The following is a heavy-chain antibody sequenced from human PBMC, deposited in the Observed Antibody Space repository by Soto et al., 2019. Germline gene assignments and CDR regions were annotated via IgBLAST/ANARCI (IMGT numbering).Heavy chain of an antibody. CDR2: TSACNGIT. V-gene: IGHV1-3*01. J-gene: IGHJ6*02. D-gene: IGHD7-27*01. CDR1: GYSFSGYV. CDR3: ARGRSSWSLGTGAYYGMDV. Sequence: QVQLVRSGAEVKQPGAAVQVSCKASGYSFSGYVIHWVRQATGQRPEWRGWTSACNGITKFSQQFQGRVAAIRDIASSTAYMELRSLTSEATAVYYCARGRSSWSLGTGAYYGMDVWGQGTTVFFSS.